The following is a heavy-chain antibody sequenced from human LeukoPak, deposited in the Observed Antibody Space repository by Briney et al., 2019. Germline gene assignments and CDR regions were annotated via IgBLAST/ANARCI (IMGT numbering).Heavy chain of an antibody. Sequence: ASVKVSCKASGYTFTSYGISWVRQAPGQGLEWMGWISAYNGNTNYAQKLQGRVTMTTDTSTSTAYMELRSLRSDDTAAYYCASPRHSGSYFDAFDIWGQGTMVTVSS. D-gene: IGHD1-26*01. CDR1: GYTFTSYG. CDR3: ASPRHSGSYFDAFDI. CDR2: ISAYNGNT. V-gene: IGHV1-18*01. J-gene: IGHJ3*02.